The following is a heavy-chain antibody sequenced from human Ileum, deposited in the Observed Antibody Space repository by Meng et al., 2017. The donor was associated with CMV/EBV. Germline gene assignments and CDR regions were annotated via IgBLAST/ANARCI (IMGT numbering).Heavy chain of an antibody. Sequence: SCKASGYHFTGYHMRWVRQAPGQGLEWVGRINPKNGDTKYAEKFQGRVTMTRDTSITTAYMEVSRLRSDDTALYYCATTYSGRYETSWGQGTLVTVSS. V-gene: IGHV1-2*06. CDR1: GYHFTGYH. CDR3: ATTYSGRYETS. CDR2: INPKNGDT. D-gene: IGHD1-26*01. J-gene: IGHJ4*02.